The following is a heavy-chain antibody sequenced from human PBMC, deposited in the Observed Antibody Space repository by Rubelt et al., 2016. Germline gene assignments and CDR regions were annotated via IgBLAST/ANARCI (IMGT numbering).Heavy chain of an antibody. CDR2: ISAYNGNT. D-gene: IGHD2-2*01. V-gene: IGHV1-18*01. CDR3: ARDIVVVPAAIHADYYYGMDV. Sequence: MGWISAYNGNTNYAQKLQGRVTMTTDTSTSTAYMELRSLRSDDTAVYYCARDIVVVPAAIHADYYYGMDVWGQGTTVTVSS. J-gene: IGHJ6*02.